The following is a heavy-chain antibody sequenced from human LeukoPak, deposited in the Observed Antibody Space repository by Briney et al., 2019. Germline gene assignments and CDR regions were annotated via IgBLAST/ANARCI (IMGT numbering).Heavy chain of an antibody. J-gene: IGHJ3*02. D-gene: IGHD2-15*01. CDR1: GHTLTELS. CDR3: VTDRGAINAFDI. V-gene: IGHV1-24*01. CDR2: FDPGDGER. Sequence: ASVKVSCKVSGHTLTELSIHWVRQAPGKGLEWMGRFDPGDGERVCAQRLQGRVSMTEDTSTDTAYMDLRSLRSEDTAMYYCVTDRGAINAFDIWGQGTMVTVSS.